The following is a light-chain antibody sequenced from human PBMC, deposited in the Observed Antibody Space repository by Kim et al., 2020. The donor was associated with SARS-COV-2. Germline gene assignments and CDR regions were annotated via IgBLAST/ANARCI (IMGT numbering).Light chain of an antibody. CDR1: RSVSSNY. CDR3: QQYSSSPAT. CDR2: GAA. V-gene: IGKV3-20*01. Sequence: PGERATRSCRASRSVSSNYLAWYQQKPGQAPRLLIYGAASRATGIPDRFSGSGSGTDFTLTITRLEPEDFAVYYCQQYSSSPATFGQGTKVDIK. J-gene: IGKJ1*01.